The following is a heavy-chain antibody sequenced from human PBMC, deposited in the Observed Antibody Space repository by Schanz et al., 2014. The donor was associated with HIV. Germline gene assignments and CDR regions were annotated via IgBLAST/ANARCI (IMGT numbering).Heavy chain of an antibody. CDR3: ARADYGSGSFHNGPDY. CDR1: GFTFSSHN. J-gene: IGHJ4*02. V-gene: IGHV3-21*01. CDR2: ISTGSSYI. Sequence: EVQLLESGGRLVQPGGSLRLSCAASGFTFSSHNINWVRQAPGKGLAWVSSISTGSSYIYYADSVKGRFTISRDNVKDTLFLQLNSLRPDDSAIYYCARADYGSGSFHNGPDYWGQGTLVTVSS. D-gene: IGHD3-10*01.